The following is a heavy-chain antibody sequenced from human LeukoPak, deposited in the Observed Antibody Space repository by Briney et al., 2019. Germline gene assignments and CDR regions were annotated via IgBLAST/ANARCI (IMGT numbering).Heavy chain of an antibody. CDR2: ISSSSSTI. J-gene: IGHJ4*02. CDR1: GFTFSSYS. Sequence: GGSLRLSCAASGFTFSSYSMNWVRQAPGKGLEGVSYISSSSSTIYYADSVKGQFTISRDNAKNSLYLQMNSLRDEDTAVYYCARSMIFPPDSFDYWGQGTLVTVSS. D-gene: IGHD3-22*01. CDR3: ARSMIFPPDSFDY. V-gene: IGHV3-48*02.